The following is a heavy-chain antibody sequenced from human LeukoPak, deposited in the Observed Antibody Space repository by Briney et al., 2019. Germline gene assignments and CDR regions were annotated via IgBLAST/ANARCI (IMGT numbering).Heavy chain of an antibody. D-gene: IGHD5-24*01. CDR1: GYAFTGYY. Sequence: ASVKVSCKASGYAFTGYYIHWVRQAPGQGPQWMGWINPNSGGTDYAQKFQGRVTMTRDTSISTAYMELSGLRSDDTAEYYCARDGQLRNAFDIWGQGTMLTVSS. CDR3: ARDGQLRNAFDI. V-gene: IGHV1-2*02. CDR2: INPNSGGT. J-gene: IGHJ3*02.